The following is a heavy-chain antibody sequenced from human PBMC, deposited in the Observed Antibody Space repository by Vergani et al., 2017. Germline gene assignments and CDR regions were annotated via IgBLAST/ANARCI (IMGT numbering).Heavy chain of an antibody. D-gene: IGHD3-9*01. Sequence: EVQLVESGGGLVQPGGSLRLSCAASGFTFSSYIMNWVRQAPVKGLEWVSYISSSSMTIYYADSVKVRFTISRDNDKNSLYLKMNSLRAEDTAVYYCSKEGTYYDILTGYDNWFDPWGQGTLVTVSS. V-gene: IGHV3-48*04. CDR2: ISSSSMTI. CDR1: GFTFSSYI. CDR3: SKEGTYYDILTGYDNWFDP. J-gene: IGHJ5*02.